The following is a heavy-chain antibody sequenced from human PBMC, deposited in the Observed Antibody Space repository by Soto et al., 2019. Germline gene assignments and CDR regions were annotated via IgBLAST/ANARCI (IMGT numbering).Heavy chain of an antibody. CDR2: ISAYNGNT. V-gene: IGHV1-18*04. CDR3: ASSTYYYGSGSFHFDY. Sequence: ASVKVSCKASGYTFTSYGISWVRQAPGQGLEWMGWISAYNGNTNYAQKLQGRVTMTTDTSTSTAYMELRSLRSDDTAVYYCASSTYYYGSGSFHFDYWGQGTLVTV. D-gene: IGHD3-10*01. J-gene: IGHJ4*02. CDR1: GYTFTSYG.